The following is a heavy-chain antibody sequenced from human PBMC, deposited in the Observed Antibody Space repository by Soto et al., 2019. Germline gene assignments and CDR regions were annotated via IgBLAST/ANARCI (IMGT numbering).Heavy chain of an antibody. CDR1: GGSISNSDYF. Sequence: SETLSLTCTVSGGSISNSDYFWAWMRQPPGKGLEWVGTISHAGSPRYNPSLKSRVTISVDTSRNQFSLRLPSVTAADTAVFYCASQLESTTYFDYWGRGTLVTVSS. J-gene: IGHJ4*02. CDR2: ISHAGSP. CDR3: ASQLESTTYFDY. V-gene: IGHV4-39*01. D-gene: IGHD1-1*01.